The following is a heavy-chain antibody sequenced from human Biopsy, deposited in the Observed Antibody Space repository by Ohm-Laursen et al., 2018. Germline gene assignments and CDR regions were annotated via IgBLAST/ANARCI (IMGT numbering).Heavy chain of an antibody. J-gene: IGHJ4*02. Sequence: ASVKVSCKASGYSFTSYYMHWVRQAPGQGLEWMGMINPSGSTTSYPQIFQGRVTMTRDTSKSTVYMELSSLRSADTAVYFCARNTGWYGDLYYFDYWGLGTLVTVSS. CDR2: INPSGSTT. V-gene: IGHV1-46*01. CDR3: ARNTGWYGDLYYFDY. CDR1: GYSFTSYY. D-gene: IGHD6-19*01.